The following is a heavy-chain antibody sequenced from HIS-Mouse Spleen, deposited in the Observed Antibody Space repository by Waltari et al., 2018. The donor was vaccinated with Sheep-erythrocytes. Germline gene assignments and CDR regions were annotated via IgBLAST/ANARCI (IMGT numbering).Heavy chain of an antibody. D-gene: IGHD3-10*01. J-gene: IGHJ4*02. Sequence: EVQLVESGGGLVKPGGSLRLSCAASGFTFSSYSMNWVRQAPGKGLEWVSSISSSISYIYYADSVKGRFTISRDNAKNSLYLQMNSLRAEDTAVYYCAREGTMVRGAHSFDYWGQGTLVTVSS. V-gene: IGHV3-21*01. CDR3: AREGTMVRGAHSFDY. CDR1: GFTFSSYS. CDR2: ISSSISYI.